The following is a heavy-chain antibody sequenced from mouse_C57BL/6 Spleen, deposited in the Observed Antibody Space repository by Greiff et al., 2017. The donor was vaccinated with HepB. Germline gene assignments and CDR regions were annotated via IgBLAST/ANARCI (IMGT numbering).Heavy chain of an antibody. V-gene: IGHV5-9*04. CDR1: GFTFSSYT. Sequence: KLVESGGGLVKPGGSLKLSCAASGFTFSSYTMSWVRQTPEKRPEWVATISGGGGNTYYPDSVKGRFTISRDNAKNTLYLQMSSLRSEDTALYYCARGYYYGSSPYAMDYWGQGTSVTVSS. CDR2: ISGGGGNT. CDR3: ARGYYYGSSPYAMDY. J-gene: IGHJ4*01. D-gene: IGHD1-1*01.